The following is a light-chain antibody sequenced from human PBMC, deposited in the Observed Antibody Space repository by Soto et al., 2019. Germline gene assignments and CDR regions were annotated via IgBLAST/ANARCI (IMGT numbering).Light chain of an antibody. Sequence: EIVMTQSPATLSVSPGERATLSCRASQSVSSNLAWYQQKPGQAPRLLIYGASTRATGIPARFSGSGSGTELTLTISSLQSEDFAFYYCQQYKNWPGTFGPGTKVDIK. CDR2: GAS. CDR3: QQYKNWPGT. V-gene: IGKV3-15*01. J-gene: IGKJ3*01. CDR1: QSVSSN.